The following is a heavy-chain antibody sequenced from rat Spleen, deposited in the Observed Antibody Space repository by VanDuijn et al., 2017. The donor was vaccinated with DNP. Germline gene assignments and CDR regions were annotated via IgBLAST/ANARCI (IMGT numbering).Heavy chain of an antibody. CDR3: ARHRTIMPYYYSMDA. J-gene: IGHJ4*01. D-gene: IGHD1-12*01. CDR1: GITFSDHN. CDR2: ISHVGSAT. Sequence: EVQLVESGGGLVQPGRSLKLSCAVSGITFSDHNMAWVRQAPKKGLEWVASISHVGSATYYGDSVKGRFTISRDNAKSTLYLQVNSLRSEDTATYYCARHRTIMPYYYSMDAWGQGASVTVSS. V-gene: IGHV5-22*01.